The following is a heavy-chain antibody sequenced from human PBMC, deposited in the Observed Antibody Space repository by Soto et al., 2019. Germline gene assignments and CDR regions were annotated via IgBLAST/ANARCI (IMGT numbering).Heavy chain of an antibody. Sequence: QVQLQESGPGLLQPSETLSLTCSVSGGSINTYYWSWIRQPPGRGLEWIGYIYYSGSTYYNPSLKSRVTMSVDTSKNHLSLNLSSVTAADTAVYYCARGVFWNGYPVYFDCWGQGTLVTVSS. J-gene: IGHJ4*02. CDR3: ARGVFWNGYPVYFDC. V-gene: IGHV4-59*01. CDR1: GGSINTYY. CDR2: IYYSGST. D-gene: IGHD3-3*01.